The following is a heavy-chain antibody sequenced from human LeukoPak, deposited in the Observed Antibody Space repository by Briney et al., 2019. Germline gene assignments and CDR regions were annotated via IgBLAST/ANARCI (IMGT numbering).Heavy chain of an antibody. Sequence: GGSLRLSCAASGFTFSSYAMSWVRQAPGKGLEWASSISSSSSYIYYADSVKGRFTISRDNAKNSLYLQMNSPRAEDTAVYYCARGPSGYHNSGGQGTLVTVSS. D-gene: IGHD5-12*01. CDR3: ARGPSGYHNS. CDR1: GFTFSSYA. V-gene: IGHV3-21*01. CDR2: ISSSSSYI. J-gene: IGHJ4*02.